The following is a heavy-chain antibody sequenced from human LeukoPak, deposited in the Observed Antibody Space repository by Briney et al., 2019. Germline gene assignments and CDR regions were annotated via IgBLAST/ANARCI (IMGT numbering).Heavy chain of an antibody. Sequence: GGPLRLSCAASGFTFSSYGMHWVRQAPGKGLEWVSSICSSSTYIYYADSVKGRFTISRDNARNSLYLQVNSLRADDTAVYYCARGGRSTYFDWSPDYWGQGTLVTVSS. D-gene: IGHD3-9*01. CDR3: ARGGRSTYFDWSPDY. CDR2: ICSSSTYI. CDR1: GFTFSSYG. V-gene: IGHV3-21*01. J-gene: IGHJ4*02.